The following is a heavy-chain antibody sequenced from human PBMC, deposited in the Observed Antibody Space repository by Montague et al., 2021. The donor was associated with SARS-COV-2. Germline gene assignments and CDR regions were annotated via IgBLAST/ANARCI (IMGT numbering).Heavy chain of an antibody. CDR2: IGASGNDT. J-gene: IGHJ4*02. V-gene: IGHV3-23*01. Sequence: FLSLSCAASGLRFSGYAMSWVRQAPWKGLEWVSAIGASGNDTYYADSVRGRFTSSRDNSKNMLYLQLNSLRIEDTAVYYCAKRVVVTSYRYFDYWGQGTLVTVSS. CDR3: AKRVVVTSYRYFDY. D-gene: IGHD2-21*02. CDR1: GLRFSGYA.